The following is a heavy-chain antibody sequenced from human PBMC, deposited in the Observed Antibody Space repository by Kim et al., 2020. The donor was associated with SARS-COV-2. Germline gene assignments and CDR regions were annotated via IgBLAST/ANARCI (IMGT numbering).Heavy chain of an antibody. CDR3: ANTNRNIVVVPALFDY. D-gene: IGHD2-2*01. V-gene: IGHV1-69*13. CDR2: IIPIFGTA. Sequence: SVKVSCKASGGTFSSYAISWVRQAPGQGLEWMGGIIPIFGTANYAQKFQGRVTITADESTSTAYMELSSLRSEDTAVYYCANTNRNIVVVPALFDYWGQGTLVTVSS. J-gene: IGHJ4*02. CDR1: GGTFSSYA.